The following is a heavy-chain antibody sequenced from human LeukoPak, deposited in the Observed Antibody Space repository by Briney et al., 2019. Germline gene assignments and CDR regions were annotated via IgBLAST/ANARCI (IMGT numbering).Heavy chain of an antibody. J-gene: IGHJ4*02. CDR3: AYFDWSAGY. V-gene: IGHV3-48*03. D-gene: IGHD3-9*01. Sequence: PGGSLRLSCAASGSTFSSYEMNWVRQAPGKGLEWVSYISSSGSTIYYADSVKGRFTISRDNAKNSLYLQMNSLRAEDTAVYYCAYFDWSAGYWGQGTLVTVSS. CDR1: GSTFSSYE. CDR2: ISSSGSTI.